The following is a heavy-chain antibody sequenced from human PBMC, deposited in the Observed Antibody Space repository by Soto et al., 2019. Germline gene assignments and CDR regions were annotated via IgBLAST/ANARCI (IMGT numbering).Heavy chain of an antibody. CDR1: GGSISSYY. V-gene: IGHV4-59*01. D-gene: IGHD3-22*01. Sequence: SETLSLTCTVSGGSISSYYWSWIRQPPGKGLEWIGHIYYSGSTNYNPSLKSRVSISVDTSKKQFSLKLHSVTAADTAVYYCARVIHYYDSSGYYAWYFDYWGQGALVTVSS. CDR2: IYYSGST. J-gene: IGHJ4*02. CDR3: ARVIHYYDSSGYYAWYFDY.